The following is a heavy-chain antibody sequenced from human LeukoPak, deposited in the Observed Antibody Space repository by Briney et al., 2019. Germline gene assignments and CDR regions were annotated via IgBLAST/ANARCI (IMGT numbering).Heavy chain of an antibody. D-gene: IGHD3-10*01. CDR3: ARDKLGLLWFGESLYQGYFDL. CDR1: GGSISSSNW. J-gene: IGHJ2*01. CDR2: IYHSGST. Sequence: SETLSLTCAVSGGSISSSNWWSWVRQPPGKGLEWIGEIYHSGSTNYNPSLKSRVTISVDKSKNQFSLKLSSVTAADTAVYYCARDKLGLLWFGESLYQGYFDLWGRGTLVTVSS. V-gene: IGHV4-4*02.